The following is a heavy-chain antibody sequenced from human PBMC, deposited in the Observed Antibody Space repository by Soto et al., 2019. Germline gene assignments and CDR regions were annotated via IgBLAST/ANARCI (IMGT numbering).Heavy chain of an antibody. CDR3: ARDPYSSSWGYYFDY. V-gene: IGHV3-33*01. CDR1: GFTFSSYG. D-gene: IGHD6-13*01. J-gene: IGHJ4*02. CDR2: IWYDGSNK. Sequence: GGSLRLSCAASGFTFSSYGMHWVRQAPGKGLEWVAVIWYDGSNKYYADSVKGRFTISRDNSKNTLYLQMNSLRAEDTAVYYCARDPYSSSWGYYFDYWGQGTLVTVSS.